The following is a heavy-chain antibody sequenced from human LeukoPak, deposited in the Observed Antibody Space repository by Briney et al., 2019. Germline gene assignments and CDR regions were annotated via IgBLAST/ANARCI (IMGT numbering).Heavy chain of an antibody. D-gene: IGHD3-3*01. CDR1: GYTLAELS. J-gene: IGHJ5*02. CDR3: ATDAYYDFWSGNP. V-gene: IGHV1-24*01. CDR2: FDPEDGET. Sequence: ASVKVSCKVSGYTLAELSMHWVRQAPGKGLEWMGGFDPEDGETIYAQKFQGRVTMTEDTSTDTAYMELSSLRSEDTAVYYCATDAYYDFWSGNPWGQGTLVTVSS.